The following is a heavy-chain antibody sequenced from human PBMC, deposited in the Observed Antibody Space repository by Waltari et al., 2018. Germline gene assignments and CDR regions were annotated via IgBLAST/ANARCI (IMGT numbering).Heavy chain of an antibody. J-gene: IGHJ4*02. D-gene: IGHD3-22*01. V-gene: IGHV3-30*18. CDR3: AKEGYYYDSSGYSDY. Sequence: QVQLVESGGGVVQPGRSLRLSCAASGFTFSSYGMHWVRQAPGKGLEWVAVIWYDGSNKYYADSVKGRFTISRDNSKNTLYLQMNSLRAEDTAMYYCAKEGYYYDSSGYSDYWGQGTLVTVSS. CDR2: IWYDGSNK. CDR1: GFTFSSYG.